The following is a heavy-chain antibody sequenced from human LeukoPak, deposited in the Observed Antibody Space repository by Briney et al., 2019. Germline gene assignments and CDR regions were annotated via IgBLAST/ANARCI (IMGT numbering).Heavy chain of an antibody. CDR2: IWYDGSNK. D-gene: IGHD3-3*01. J-gene: IGHJ4*02. CDR1: GFTFSSYG. Sequence: GGSLRLSCAASGFTFSSYGMHWVRQAPGKGLEWVAVIWYDGSNKYYADSVKGRFTISRDNSKNILNLRLDSLRPEDTAVYYCAKGGDYDFWSGHFDNWGQGTLVTVSS. CDR3: AKGGDYDFWSGHFDN. V-gene: IGHV3-30*02.